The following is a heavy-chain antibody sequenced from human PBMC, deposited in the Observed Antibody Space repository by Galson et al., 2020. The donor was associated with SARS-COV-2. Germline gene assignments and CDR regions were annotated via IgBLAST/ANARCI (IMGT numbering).Heavy chain of an antibody. D-gene: IGHD2-2*01. CDR3: AREFCSSRTCTTGGFDL. CDR2: IGGST. J-gene: IGHJ3*01. CDR1: GFTHSSYG. V-gene: IGHV3-64*01. Sequence: GESLKIPCAASGFTHSSYGMHWVRQAPGKGLEYVSSIGGSTHYVNSVKGRLSISRDNSKNTLYLQMGSLRADDMAVYYCAREFCSSRTCTTGGFDLWGQGTTVTVSS.